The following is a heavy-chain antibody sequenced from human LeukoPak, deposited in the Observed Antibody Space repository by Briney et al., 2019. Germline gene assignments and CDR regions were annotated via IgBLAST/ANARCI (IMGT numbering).Heavy chain of an antibody. D-gene: IGHD3-10*01. J-gene: IGHJ4*02. Sequence: QTGGSLRLSCSASGFTLSRYAMHWVRQAPGKGLEYVSAISSNGGSTYYADSVKGRFTISRDNSKNTLYLQMSSLRTEDTAVYYCVKDGSGSYYTYYFDYWGQGTLVTVSS. CDR1: GFTLSRYA. CDR3: VKDGSGSYYTYYFDY. V-gene: IGHV3-64D*06. CDR2: ISSNGGST.